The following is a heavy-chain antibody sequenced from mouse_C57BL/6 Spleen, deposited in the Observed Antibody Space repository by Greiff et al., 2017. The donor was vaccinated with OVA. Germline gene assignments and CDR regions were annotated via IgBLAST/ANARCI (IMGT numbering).Heavy chain of an antibody. CDR2: ISDGGSFT. J-gene: IGHJ3*01. Sequence: EVHLVESGGGLVKPGGSLKLSCAASGFTFSSYAMSWVRQTPEKRLEWVATISDGGSFTYYPDNVKGRFTISRDNAKNNLYLQISHLKSEDTAMYYCARDLDYYGTWFAYWGQGTLVTVSA. CDR3: ARDLDYYGTWFAY. D-gene: IGHD1-1*01. CDR1: GFTFSSYA. V-gene: IGHV5-4*01.